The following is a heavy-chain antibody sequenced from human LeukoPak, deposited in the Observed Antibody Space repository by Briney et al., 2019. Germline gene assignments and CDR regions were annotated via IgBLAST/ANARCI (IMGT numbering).Heavy chain of an antibody. CDR1: GGTFSSCA. CDR2: IIPIFGTA. Sequence: ASVKVSCKASGGTFSSCAISWVRQAPGQGLEWMGGIIPIFGTANYAQKFQGRVTITADESTSTAYMELSSLRSEDTAVYYCARTASSGWYYFDYWGQGTLVTVSS. J-gene: IGHJ4*02. CDR3: ARTASSGWYYFDY. V-gene: IGHV1-69*01. D-gene: IGHD6-19*01.